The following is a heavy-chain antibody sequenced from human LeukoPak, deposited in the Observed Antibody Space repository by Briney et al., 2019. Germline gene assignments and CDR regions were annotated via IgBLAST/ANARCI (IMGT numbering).Heavy chain of an antibody. J-gene: IGHJ4*02. V-gene: IGHV4-39*01. CDR2: INYSGST. D-gene: IGHD2-2*01. Sequence: PSETLSLTCTVSGDSLSGSGNYWDWLRQSPGTGLEWLGSINYSGSTYYKPSLKSRVTIYVDMSKNQLSLKLSSVTAADTAVYYCARRTSYPVGARDHWGQGTLVTVSS. CDR3: ARRTSYPVGARDH. CDR1: GDSLSGSGNY.